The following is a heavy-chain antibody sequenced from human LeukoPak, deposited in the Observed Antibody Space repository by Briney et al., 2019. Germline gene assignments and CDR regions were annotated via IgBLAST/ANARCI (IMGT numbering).Heavy chain of an antibody. J-gene: IGHJ4*02. Sequence: SETLSLTCTVSGGSISSSSYYWGWIRQPPGKGLEWIGSIYYSGSTYYNPSLKSRVTISVDTSKNQFSLKLSSVTAADTAVYYCASFGNSGESFDYWGQGTLVTVSS. CDR2: IYYSGST. CDR3: ASFGNSGESFDY. D-gene: IGHD4-23*01. CDR1: GGSISSSSYY. V-gene: IGHV4-39*07.